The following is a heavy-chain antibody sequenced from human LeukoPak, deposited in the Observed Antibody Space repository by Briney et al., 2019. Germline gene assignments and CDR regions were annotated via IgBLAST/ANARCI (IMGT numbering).Heavy chain of an antibody. CDR3: ARDFYYDSSGYSNWFDP. CDR2: INPNSGGT. D-gene: IGHD3-22*01. CDR1: GYTFTGYY. Sequence: ASVKVSCKASGYTFTGYYMHWVRQAPGQGLEWMGWINPNSGGTNYAQKFQGRVTMTRDTSISTAYMELSRLRSDDTAVYYCARDFYYDSSGYSNWFDPWGQGTLVTVSS. V-gene: IGHV1-2*02. J-gene: IGHJ5*02.